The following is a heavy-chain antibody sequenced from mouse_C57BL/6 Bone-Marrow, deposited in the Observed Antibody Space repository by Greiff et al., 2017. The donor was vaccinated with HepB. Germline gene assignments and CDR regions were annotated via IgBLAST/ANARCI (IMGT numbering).Heavy chain of an antibody. CDR1: GYTFTDYN. D-gene: IGHD2-12*01. J-gene: IGHJ2*01. Sequence: EVQLQQSGPELVKPGASVKIPCKASGYTFTDYNMDWVKQSHGKSLEWIGDINPNNGGTIYNQKFKGKATLTVDKSSSTAYMELRSLTSEDTAVYYCAREGSLRREYYFDYWGQGTTLTVSS. CDR2: INPNNGGT. V-gene: IGHV1-18*01. CDR3: AREGSLRREYYFDY.